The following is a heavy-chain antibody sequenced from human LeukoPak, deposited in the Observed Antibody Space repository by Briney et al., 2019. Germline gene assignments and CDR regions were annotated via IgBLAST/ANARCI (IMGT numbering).Heavy chain of an antibody. J-gene: IGHJ3*02. D-gene: IGHD3-16*01. CDR3: ARALWGDAFDI. V-gene: IGHV4-4*09. CDR2: IYTSGST. Sequence: PSETLSLTCTVSGGSISSYYWSWIRQPPGKGLEWIGYIYTSGSTNYNPPLKSRVTISVDTSKNQFSLKLSSVTAADTAVCYCARALWGDAFDIWGQGTMVTVSS. CDR1: GGSISSYY.